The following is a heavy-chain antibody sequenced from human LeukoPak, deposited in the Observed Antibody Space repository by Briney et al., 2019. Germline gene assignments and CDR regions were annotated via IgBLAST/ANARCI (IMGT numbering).Heavy chain of an antibody. D-gene: IGHD1-26*01. CDR1: GGSISSSSYY. Sequence: PSETLSLTCTVSGGSISSSSYYWVWIRQPPGKGLEWIGSTYYSGSTYYNPSLKSRVTISVDTSKNQFSLKLSSVTAADTAVYYCARAIVGATVDYGGQGTLVTVSS. V-gene: IGHV4-39*01. CDR2: TYYSGST. J-gene: IGHJ4*02. CDR3: ARAIVGATVDY.